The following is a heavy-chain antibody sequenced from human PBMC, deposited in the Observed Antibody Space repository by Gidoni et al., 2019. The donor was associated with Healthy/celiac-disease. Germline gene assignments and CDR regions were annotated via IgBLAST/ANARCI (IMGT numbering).Heavy chain of an antibody. J-gene: IGHJ3*02. Sequence: QVQLQESGPGLVKPSQTLSLTCTVSGGSISSGSYYWSWIRQPAGKGLEWIGRIYTSGSTNYNPSLKSRVTISVDTSKNQFSLKLSSVTAADTAVYYCARDSPFSPELLWFGELNLGAFDIWGQGTMVTVSS. CDR3: ARDSPFSPELLWFGELNLGAFDI. CDR2: IYTSGST. CDR1: GGSISSGSYY. V-gene: IGHV4-61*02. D-gene: IGHD3-10*01.